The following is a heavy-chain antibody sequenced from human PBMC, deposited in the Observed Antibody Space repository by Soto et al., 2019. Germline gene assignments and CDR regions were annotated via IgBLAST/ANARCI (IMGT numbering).Heavy chain of an antibody. CDR3: AKEGGYYYDSSGHYNDAFDA. D-gene: IGHD3-22*01. Sequence: QVQLVESGGGVVQPGRSLRLSCAASGFTFRTYGMHWVRQAPGKGLEWVTFISSDGSNKYYADSVKGRFTISRDNSKNTLLLQMNSLRAEDSAVYYCAKEGGYYYDSSGHYNDAFDAWGQGTVVTVSS. V-gene: IGHV3-30*18. J-gene: IGHJ3*01. CDR1: GFTFRTYG. CDR2: ISSDGSNK.